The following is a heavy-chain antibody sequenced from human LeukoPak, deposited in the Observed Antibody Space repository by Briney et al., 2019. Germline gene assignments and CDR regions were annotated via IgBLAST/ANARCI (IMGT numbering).Heavy chain of an antibody. J-gene: IGHJ4*02. CDR3: ARDRGSGIDY. CDR1: GGSISSYF. Sequence: SETLSLTCTVSGGSISSYFWSWIRQPAGKGLEWVGRIYTSGTTSYNASLKSRVTMSVDTSKNQFSLKLSSATAADTAVYYCARDRGSGIDYWGQGTLVTVSS. CDR2: IYTSGTT. V-gene: IGHV4-4*07. D-gene: IGHD3-10*01.